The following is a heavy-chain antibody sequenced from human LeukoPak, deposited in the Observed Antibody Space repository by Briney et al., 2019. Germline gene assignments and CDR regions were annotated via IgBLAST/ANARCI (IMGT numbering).Heavy chain of an antibody. D-gene: IGHD6-6*01. CDR3: ARDTGGVAGRPLDY. J-gene: IGHJ4*02. Sequence: GGSLRLSCAASGFTFSSYGMHWVRRAPGKGLEWVANIKQDGSEKYYVDSVKGRFTISRDNAKNSLYLQMNSLRAEDTAVYYCARDTGGVAGRPLDYWGQGTLVTVSS. V-gene: IGHV3-7*01. CDR2: IKQDGSEK. CDR1: GFTFSSYG.